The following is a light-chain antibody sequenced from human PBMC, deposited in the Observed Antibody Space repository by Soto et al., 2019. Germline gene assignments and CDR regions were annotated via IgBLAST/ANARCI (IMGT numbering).Light chain of an antibody. Sequence: QMTLSSAAVSVTVGDSVTITCRASQGIISWLAWYQHRPGKAPNPLISAASTLQSGVPAKFSGSGSGTDFTLTINGLQAEDVAPYWCPQAGSWPPNFGEGGKL. CDR3: PQAGSWPPN. CDR1: QGIISW. V-gene: IGKV1-12*01. J-gene: IGKJ4*01. CDR2: AAS.